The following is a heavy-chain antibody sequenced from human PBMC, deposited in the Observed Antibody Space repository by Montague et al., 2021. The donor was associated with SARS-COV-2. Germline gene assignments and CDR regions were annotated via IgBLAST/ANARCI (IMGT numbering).Heavy chain of an antibody. CDR2: ISYSGRT. J-gene: IGHJ6*03. CDR3: ASSYYYGSGTYVYNYYMDV. V-gene: IGHV4-39*01. D-gene: IGHD3-10*01. CDR1: GGSVSSSPYY. Sequence: SETLSFTCTVSGGSVSSSPYYWGWIRQPPGRGLEWVGSISYSGRTYLSPSLKSRLTISVDSSENQFSLRLSSVTAADTAVYYCASSYYYGSGTYVYNYYMDVWGKGTTVTVSS.